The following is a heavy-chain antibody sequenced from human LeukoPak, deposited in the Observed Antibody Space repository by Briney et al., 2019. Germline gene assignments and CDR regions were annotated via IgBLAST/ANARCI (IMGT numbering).Heavy chain of an antibody. J-gene: IGHJ5*02. V-gene: IGHV4-34*01. Sequence: ASGTLSLTCAVYGVSFSGYYWSWIRQPPGKGLEWIGEINHSGSTNYNPSLKSRVTISVDTSKNQFSLKLSSVTAADTAVYYCARGRYPPRYCSSTSCHSNNWFDPWGQGTLVTVSS. CDR1: GVSFSGYY. D-gene: IGHD2-2*01. CDR2: INHSGST. CDR3: ARGRYPPRYCSSTSCHSNNWFDP.